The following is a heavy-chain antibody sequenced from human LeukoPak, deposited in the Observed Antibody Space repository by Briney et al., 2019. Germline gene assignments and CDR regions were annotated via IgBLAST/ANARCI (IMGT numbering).Heavy chain of an antibody. CDR3: ARRYGSGSSGTFDD. CDR1: GGSISSYY. D-gene: IGHD3-10*01. Sequence: PSETLSLTCTVSGGSISSYYWSWIRQPPGKGLEWIAYIYYSGSTNYNPSLKSRVTISVDTSKNQFSLKLSSVTAADTAVYYCARRYGSGSSGTFDDWGQGTLVTVSS. V-gene: IGHV4-59*01. CDR2: IYYSGST. J-gene: IGHJ4*02.